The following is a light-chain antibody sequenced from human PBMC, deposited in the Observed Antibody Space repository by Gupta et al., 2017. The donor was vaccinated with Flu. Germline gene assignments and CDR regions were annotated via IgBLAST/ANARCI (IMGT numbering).Light chain of an antibody. CDR1: SCDVGGDYY. J-gene: IGLJ2*01. CDR3: QSYASSLSVVV. V-gene: IGLV1-40*01. Sequence: VTISCTGTSCDVGGDYYVHWYRQLSGTAPKLVIYDISKRPSGVPDRFSGSKSGTLASLAISGLQAEDEADYYCQSYASSLSVVVFGGGTKLTVL. CDR2: DIS.